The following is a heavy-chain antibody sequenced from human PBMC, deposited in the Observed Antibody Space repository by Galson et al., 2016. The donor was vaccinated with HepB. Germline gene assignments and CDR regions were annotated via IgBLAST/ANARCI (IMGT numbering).Heavy chain of an antibody. J-gene: IGHJ4*02. V-gene: IGHV3-23*01. D-gene: IGHD3-10*01. CDR3: AKDRRYYGSGFDY. CDR2: IGTSGGPT. CDR1: GFTFSNHA. Sequence: SLRLSCAASGFTFSNHAMSWVRQAPGKGLEWVAGIGTSGGPTYYADSVKGRFTISRDNSKNTVHLQMSSLRVEDTAVYYCAKDRRYYGSGFDYWGQGTLVTVSS.